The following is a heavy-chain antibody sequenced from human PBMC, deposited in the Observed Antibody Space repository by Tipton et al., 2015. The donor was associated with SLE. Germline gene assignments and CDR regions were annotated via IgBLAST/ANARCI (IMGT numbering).Heavy chain of an antibody. Sequence: TLSLTCAVSGDSISKMNWWSWVRQPPGKGLEWIGEIYHSGSTHYNPSLKSRVTMSLDTSKNQFSLRLSSVTAADTAVYYCARVRDHFFGMDVWGQGTTVTVSS. CDR1: GDSISKMNW. V-gene: IGHV4-4*02. J-gene: IGHJ6*02. CDR3: ARVRDHFFGMDV. CDR2: IYHSGST.